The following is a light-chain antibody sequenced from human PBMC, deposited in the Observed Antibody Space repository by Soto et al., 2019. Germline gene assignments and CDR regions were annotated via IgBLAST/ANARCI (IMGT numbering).Light chain of an antibody. CDR2: DAS. J-gene: IGKJ1*01. CDR3: QQYNSYAPA. V-gene: IGKV1-5*01. CDR1: QSISSW. Sequence: DIQMTQSPSTLSAALGDRVTITCRASQSISSWLAWYQQKPGKDPKLLIYDASSVESGVPSRFSDSGSGTEFTLTISSLQPDDFATYYCQQYNSYAPAFGQGTKVEI.